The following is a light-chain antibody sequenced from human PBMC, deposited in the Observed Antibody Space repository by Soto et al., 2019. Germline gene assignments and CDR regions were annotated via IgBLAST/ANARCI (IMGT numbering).Light chain of an antibody. CDR3: QQYCTSLMYT. CDR2: GAS. V-gene: IGKV3-20*01. CDR1: QSVSSTY. Sequence: EIVLTQSPGTLSLSPGERATLSCRASQSVSSTYLAWYQQKPGQAPRLLIYGASSRATGIPDRFSGSGSGTDFTLTISRLEPEDCAVYYCQQYCTSLMYTFGQETKLEIK. J-gene: IGKJ2*01.